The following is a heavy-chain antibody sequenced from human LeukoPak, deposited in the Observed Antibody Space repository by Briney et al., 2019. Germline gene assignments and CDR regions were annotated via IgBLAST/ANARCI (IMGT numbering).Heavy chain of an antibody. J-gene: IGHJ4*02. Sequence: GGSLRLSCAASGFGFSDYGMHWVRQAPGKGLEWVAFIRYDGTEKYYADSVKGRFTISRDNSKNTLYLQMNSLRVEDTAVYYCARDSESWTETGPRFDYWGQGTLVTVSS. CDR3: ARDSESWTETGPRFDY. CDR2: IRYDGTEK. CDR1: GFGFSDYG. D-gene: IGHD3-9*01. V-gene: IGHV3-30*02.